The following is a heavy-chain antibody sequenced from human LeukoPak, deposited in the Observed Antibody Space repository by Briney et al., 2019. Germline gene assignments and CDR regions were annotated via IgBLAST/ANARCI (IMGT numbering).Heavy chain of an antibody. CDR2: IFYSGST. Sequence: PSETLSLTCTVSGGSISSYYWSWIRQPPGKGLEWIASIFYSGSTYYNPSLKSRVTISVDTSKNHFSLKLSSVTAADTAVYYCATSESGYDFYFDYWGPGTLVTVSS. CDR3: ATSESGYDFYFDY. J-gene: IGHJ4*02. CDR1: GGSISSYY. D-gene: IGHD5-12*01. V-gene: IGHV4-59*05.